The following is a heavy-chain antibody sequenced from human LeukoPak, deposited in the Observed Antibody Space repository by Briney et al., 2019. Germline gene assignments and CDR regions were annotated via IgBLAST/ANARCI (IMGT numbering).Heavy chain of an antibody. CDR3: ARDYLRGYSSSPDAVDI. J-gene: IGHJ3*02. CDR1: GGSISSGGYY. CDR2: IYYSGST. D-gene: IGHD6-13*01. Sequence: PSETLSLTCTVSGGSISSGGYYWSWIRQHPGKGLEWIGYIYYSGSTYYNPSLKSRVTISVDTSKNQFSLKLSSVTAADTAVYYCARDYLRGYSSSPDAVDIWGQGTMVTVSS. V-gene: IGHV4-31*03.